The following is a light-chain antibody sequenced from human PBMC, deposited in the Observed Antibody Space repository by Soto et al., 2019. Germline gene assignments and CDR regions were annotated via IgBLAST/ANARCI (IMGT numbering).Light chain of an antibody. CDR2: EVS. Sequence: QSALTQPASVSGSPGQSITVSCTGTSSDIGVYNYVSWYQQHPGKAPKLIISEVSNRPSGVSNRFSGSKSGNTASLTISGLQAEDEADYSCSSYSTGTTPFVFGTGTKVTVL. J-gene: IGLJ1*01. CDR1: SSDIGVYNY. CDR3: SSYSTGTTPFV. V-gene: IGLV2-14*01.